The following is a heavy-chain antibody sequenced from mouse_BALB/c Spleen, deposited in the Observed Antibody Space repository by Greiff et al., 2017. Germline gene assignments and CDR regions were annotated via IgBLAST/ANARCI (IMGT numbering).Heavy chain of an antibody. J-gene: IGHJ2*01. D-gene: IGHD2-4*01. CDR2: INPSTGYT. CDR1: GYTFTSYW. Sequence: QVQLQQSGAELAKPGASVKMSCKASGYTFTSYWMHWVKQRPGQGLEWIGYINPSTGYTEYNQKFKDKATLTADKSSSTAYMQLSSLTSEDSAVYYCARWVYDYDEGGYWGQGTTLTVSS. V-gene: IGHV1-7*01. CDR3: ARWVYDYDEGGY.